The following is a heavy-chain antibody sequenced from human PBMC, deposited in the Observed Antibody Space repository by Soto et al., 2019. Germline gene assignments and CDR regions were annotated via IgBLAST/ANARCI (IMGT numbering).Heavy chain of an antibody. CDR1: GGSISSSSYY. Sequence: SQTLSLTCTVSGGSISSSSYYWGWNRQPPGKGLEWIGSIYYSGSTYYNPSPNSRVTISVDTSKNQFSLKLSSVTAADTAVYYCANMVRGDPDYWGQGSLVTVSS. V-gene: IGHV4-39*01. D-gene: IGHD3-10*01. CDR2: IYYSGST. CDR3: ANMVRGDPDY. J-gene: IGHJ4*02.